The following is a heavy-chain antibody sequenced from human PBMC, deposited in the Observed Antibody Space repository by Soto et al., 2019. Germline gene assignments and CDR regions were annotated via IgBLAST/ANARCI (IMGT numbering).Heavy chain of an antibody. Sequence: GGSLRLSCAASGFTFSSYAMSWVRQAPGKGLEWVSGFSGSGGSTYYADSVKGRFTISRDNSKNTLCLQMNTLRVEDTAVYYCARSSATPNGWWGYGLDVWGQGTTVTVSS. D-gene: IGHD2-15*01. CDR1: GFTFSSYA. V-gene: IGHV3-23*01. CDR2: FSGSGGST. J-gene: IGHJ6*02. CDR3: ARSSATPNGWWGYGLDV.